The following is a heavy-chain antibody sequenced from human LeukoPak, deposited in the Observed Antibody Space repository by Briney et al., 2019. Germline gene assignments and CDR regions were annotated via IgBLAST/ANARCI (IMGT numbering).Heavy chain of an antibody. CDR3: AREGDTAMVLGGY. J-gene: IGHJ4*02. CDR1: GFTFDDYG. CDR2: INWNGGST. D-gene: IGHD5-18*01. Sequence: GGSLRLSCAASGFTFDDYGMSWVRQAPGKGLEWVSGINWNGGSTGYADSVKGRFTIPRDNAKNSLYLQMNSLRVEDTAVYFCAREGDTAMVLGGYWGQGTLVIVSS. V-gene: IGHV3-20*04.